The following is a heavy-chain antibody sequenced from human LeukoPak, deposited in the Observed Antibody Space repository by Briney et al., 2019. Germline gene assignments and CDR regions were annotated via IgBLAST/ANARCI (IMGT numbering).Heavy chain of an antibody. CDR2: IYTSGST. CDR3: ARVADLYCSGGSCYDWFDH. V-gene: IGHV4-4*07. Sequence: SETLYLNCTVSGGSISSYYWSWIRQPAGKGLEWIGRIYTSGSTNHNPSLKSRVTMSVDTSKNQFSLKLSSVTAADTAVYYCARVADLYCSGGSCYDWFDHWGQGTLVTVSS. J-gene: IGHJ5*02. D-gene: IGHD2-15*01. CDR1: GGSISSYY.